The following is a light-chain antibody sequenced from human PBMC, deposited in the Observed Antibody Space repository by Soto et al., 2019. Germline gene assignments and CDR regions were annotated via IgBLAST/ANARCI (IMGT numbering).Light chain of an antibody. CDR2: AAS. CDR3: QQSHGIPYT. CDR1: QTISSY. Sequence: DIQMTQSPPSLSASVGDRVTITCRASQTISSYLNWYQQKPGKAPKLLIYAASTLQSGVPSRFSGSGSGTDFTLTISSLQPEAFATYSCQQSHGIPYTFGQGTKLESK. J-gene: IGKJ2*01. V-gene: IGKV1-39*01.